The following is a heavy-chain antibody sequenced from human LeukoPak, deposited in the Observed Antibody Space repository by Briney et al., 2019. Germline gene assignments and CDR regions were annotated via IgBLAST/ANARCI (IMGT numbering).Heavy chain of an antibody. V-gene: IGHV3-21*01. D-gene: IGHD3-3*01. CDR3: ARGYYDFWNGMDV. Sequence: PGGSLRLSCAASGFTFSSYSMNWVRQAPGKGLEWVSSISSSSSYIYYVDSVKGRFTISRDNAKNTLYLQMNSLRAEDTAVYYCARGYYDFWNGMDVWGQGTTVTVSS. CDR1: GFTFSSYS. J-gene: IGHJ6*02. CDR2: ISSSSSYI.